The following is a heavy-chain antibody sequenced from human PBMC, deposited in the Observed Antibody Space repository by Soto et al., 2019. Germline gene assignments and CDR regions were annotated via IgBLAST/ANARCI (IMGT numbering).Heavy chain of an antibody. CDR2: INHSGST. CDR3: ARGNSGGLDY. J-gene: IGHJ4*02. CDR1: GGPFSAYY. V-gene: IGHV4-34*01. Sequence: QVQLQQWGAGLLKPSETLSLTCAVYGGPFSAYYWSWIRQTPDKGLEWIGEINHSGSTNYNPSLKRRVTISADTSENQFSLKLSSVTAADTAVYYCARGNSGGLDYWGQGTQVTVSS. D-gene: IGHD2-21*01.